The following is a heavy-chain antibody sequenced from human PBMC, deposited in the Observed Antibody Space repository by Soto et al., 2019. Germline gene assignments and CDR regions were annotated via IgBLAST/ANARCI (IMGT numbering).Heavy chain of an antibody. V-gene: IGHV3-74*01. CDR2: INSDGSST. Sequence: PGGSLRLSCAASGFTFSSYWMHWVRQAPGKGQVWVSRINSDGSSTSYADSVKGRFTISRDNAKNTLYLQMNSLRAEDTAVYYCARDLGSDTAMVYYYYYYGMDVWGQGTTVTVSS. CDR1: GFTFSSYW. J-gene: IGHJ6*02. D-gene: IGHD5-18*01. CDR3: ARDLGSDTAMVYYYYYYGMDV.